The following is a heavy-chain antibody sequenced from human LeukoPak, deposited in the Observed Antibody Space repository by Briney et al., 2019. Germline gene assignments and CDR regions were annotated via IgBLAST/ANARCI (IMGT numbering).Heavy chain of an antibody. D-gene: IGHD2-15*01. CDR3: VAAHTTYYYGMDV. CDR2: ITVSGST. Sequence: SETLSLTCTVSGGSISSYYWTWIRQPPGKRLEWRGRITVSGSTTYNPSLESRLLMSVDTSKNQFSLKLSSVTAADTAVYYAVAAHTTYYYGMDVWGQGTTVTVSS. CDR1: GGSISSYY. V-gene: IGHV4-4*07. J-gene: IGHJ6*02.